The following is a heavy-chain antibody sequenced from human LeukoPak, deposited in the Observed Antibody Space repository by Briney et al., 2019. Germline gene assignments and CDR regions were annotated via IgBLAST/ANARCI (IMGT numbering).Heavy chain of an antibody. J-gene: IGHJ4*02. V-gene: IGHV4-4*02. CDR1: GGSISRGNW. CDR3: AKKAAASAADY. CDR2: IYHSGST. Sequence: SGTLSLTCAVSGGSISRGNWWSWVRQPPGKGPEWIGEIYHSGSTNYNPSLKSRVTISVDTSKNQFSLELSSVTAADTAVYYCAKKAAASAADYWGQGTLVTVSS. D-gene: IGHD6-13*01.